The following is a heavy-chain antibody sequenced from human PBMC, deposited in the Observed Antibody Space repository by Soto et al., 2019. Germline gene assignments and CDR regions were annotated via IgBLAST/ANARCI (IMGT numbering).Heavy chain of an antibody. Sequence: TLSLTCTVSGGSISSYYWSWIRQPPGKALEWLALIDWDDVKYYSTSLKTRLTISKDTSKNQVVLTMTNMDPVDTATYYCAGIRKTRGSAWYSFNSWGRGTRFPV. D-gene: IGHD6-13*01. J-gene: IGHJ4*02. CDR2: IDWDDVK. CDR3: AGIRKTRGSAWYSFNS. CDR1: GGSISSYYW. V-gene: IGHV2-70*18.